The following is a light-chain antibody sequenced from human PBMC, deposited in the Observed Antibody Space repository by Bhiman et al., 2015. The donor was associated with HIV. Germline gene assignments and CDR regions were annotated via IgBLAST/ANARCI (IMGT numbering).Light chain of an antibody. J-gene: IGLJ2*01. CDR1: ALPKQY. CDR2: YGR. V-gene: IGLV3-1*01. Sequence: SYELTQPPSVSVSPGQTARITCSGDALPKQYAYWYQQKPGQAPVLVIYYGRDRPSGIPERFSGSNSGNTATLTISGTQTMDEADYYCQAWDSSTKIFGGGTKLTVL. CDR3: QAWDSSTKI.